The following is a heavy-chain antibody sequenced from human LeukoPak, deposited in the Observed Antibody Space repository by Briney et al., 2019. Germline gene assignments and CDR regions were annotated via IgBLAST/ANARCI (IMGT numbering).Heavy chain of an antibody. CDR3: AGAGTSRISPYGMDV. D-gene: IGHD2-2*01. J-gene: IGHJ6*02. V-gene: IGHV3-74*01. CDR1: GFTFSSYW. Sequence: GGSLRLSCAASGFTFSSYWMHWVRQVPGKGPVWVSHINTDGSGTTYADSVKGRFTISRDNAKNSVYLQMNSLRAEDTAVYYCAGAGTSRISPYGMDVWGQGTTVTASS. CDR2: INTDGSGT.